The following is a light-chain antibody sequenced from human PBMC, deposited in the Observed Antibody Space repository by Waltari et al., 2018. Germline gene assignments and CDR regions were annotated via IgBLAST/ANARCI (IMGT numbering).Light chain of an antibody. V-gene: IGLV2-14*03. CDR3: NSYTSSSSL. CDR2: DVS. CDR1: SSDVGGYGY. J-gene: IGLJ2*01. Sequence: QSALTQPASVSGSPGQAITISCTGTSSDVGGYGYVSWYQQHPGKAPKLIIYDVSNRPSGVSSRFAGSKFGNTASLTISGRQADDEADYYCNSYTSSSSLFGGGTRLTVL.